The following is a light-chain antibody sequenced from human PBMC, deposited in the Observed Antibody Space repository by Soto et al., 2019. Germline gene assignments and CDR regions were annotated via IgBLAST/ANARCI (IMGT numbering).Light chain of an antibody. CDR2: RNN. Sequence: QSVLTQPPSASGTPGQRVTISCSGSSSNIGSNYVYWYQQLPGTAPKLLIYRNNQRPSGVPDRFSGSKSGTSASLAISGLRSEDEADDYCAAWDDSLSAVVFGGGTKVTVL. V-gene: IGLV1-47*01. J-gene: IGLJ2*01. CDR3: AAWDDSLSAVV. CDR1: SSNIGSNY.